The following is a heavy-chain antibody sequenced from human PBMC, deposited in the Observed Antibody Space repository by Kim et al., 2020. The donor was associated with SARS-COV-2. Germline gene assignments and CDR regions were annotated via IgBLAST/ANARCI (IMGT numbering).Heavy chain of an antibody. CDR1: GFRFSNFP. Sequence: GGSLRLSCAASGFRFSNFPMTWVRQAPGRGLEWVSVIYRDGSNTFYADSVKGRFTISRDNSKSTLYLQMNSLRGEDTAVYYCAKDLDPILGVFDSWGQGALVTVSS. V-gene: IGHV3-23*03. CDR2: IYRDGSNT. CDR3: AKDLDPILGVFDS. D-gene: IGHD2-15*01. J-gene: IGHJ4*02.